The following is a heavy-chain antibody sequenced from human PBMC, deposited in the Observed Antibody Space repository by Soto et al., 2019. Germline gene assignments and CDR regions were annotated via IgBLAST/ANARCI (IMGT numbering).Heavy chain of an antibody. V-gene: IGHV3-33*01. J-gene: IGHJ4*02. CDR3: AREPSMYVDYWGTCGY. CDR2: IWYDGSNK. Sequence: QVQLVESGGGVVQPGRSLRLSCAASGFTFSSYVMHWVRQAPGKGLEWVAVIWYDGSNKYYADSVKGRFTISRDNSKNTLSLHMNSLRAADTAVYYCAREPSMYVDYWGTCGYWRQGTLVTVSS. CDR1: GFTFSSYV. D-gene: IGHD4-17*01.